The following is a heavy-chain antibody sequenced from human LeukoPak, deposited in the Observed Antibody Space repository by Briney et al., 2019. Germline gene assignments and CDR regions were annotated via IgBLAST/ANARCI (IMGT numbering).Heavy chain of an antibody. CDR1: GGSISSHY. CDR2: IYYSGST. V-gene: IGHV4-59*11. J-gene: IGHJ5*02. CDR3: ARDLDGPFDP. Sequence: PSETLSLTCTVSGGSISSHYWSWIRQLPGKGLEWIGYIYYSGSTNYNPSLKSRVTISVDTSKNQFSLKLSSVTAADTAVYYCARDLDGPFDPWGQGTLVTVSS.